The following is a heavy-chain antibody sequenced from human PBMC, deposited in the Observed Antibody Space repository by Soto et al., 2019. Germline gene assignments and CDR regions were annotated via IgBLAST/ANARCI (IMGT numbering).Heavy chain of an antibody. CDR3: AKGSPYYDFWSGYYGRGSNWFDP. CDR1: GFTFSSYA. V-gene: IGHV3-23*01. Sequence: GGSLRLSCAASGFTFSSYAMSWVRQAPGKGREWVSAISVSGGSTYYADSVKGRFTISRDNSKNTLYLQMNSLRAEDTAVYYCAKGSPYYDFWSGYYGRGSNWFDPWGQGTLVTVSS. CDR2: ISVSGGST. D-gene: IGHD3-3*01. J-gene: IGHJ5*02.